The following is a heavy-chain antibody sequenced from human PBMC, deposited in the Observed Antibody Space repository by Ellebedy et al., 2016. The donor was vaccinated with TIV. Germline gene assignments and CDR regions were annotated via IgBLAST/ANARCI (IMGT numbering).Heavy chain of an antibody. D-gene: IGHD3-10*01. Sequence: AASVKVSCKASGYTFPTYTIQWMRQAPGQRLEWMGWSTAGNSNTQYSQKFQGRLTITRDTSASTAYMELSSLSSEDTAVYYCARYSGSGTYYRNGMDVWGQGTTVTVSS. CDR1: GYTFPTYT. J-gene: IGHJ6*02. CDR3: ARYSGSGTYYRNGMDV. CDR2: STAGNSNT. V-gene: IGHV1-3*01.